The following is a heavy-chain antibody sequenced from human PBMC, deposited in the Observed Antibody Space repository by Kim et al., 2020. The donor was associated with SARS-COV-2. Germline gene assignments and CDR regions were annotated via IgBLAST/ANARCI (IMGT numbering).Heavy chain of an antibody. CDR3: VKGHGSVWFDPFDI. D-gene: IGHD6-19*01. Sequence: GGSLRLSCAASGFSFSSYGMHWGRQAPGKGLEWVAFISFDGSTTYYADSVKGRFTISRDNSKNTLLLQMNSLGADDTAVYYCVKGHGSVWFDPFDIWGQGTVVTVSP. CDR2: ISFDGSTT. J-gene: IGHJ3*02. V-gene: IGHV3-30*18. CDR1: GFSFSSYG.